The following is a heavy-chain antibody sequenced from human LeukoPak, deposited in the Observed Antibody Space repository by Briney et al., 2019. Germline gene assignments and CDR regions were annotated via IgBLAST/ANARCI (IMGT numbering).Heavy chain of an antibody. CDR2: IYSGGNT. D-gene: IGHD2-15*01. Sequence: PGGSLRLSCAASGFTVSNSYMSWVRQAPGKGLEWVSVIYSGGNTYYADSVKGRFTISRDNSKDTLDLQMNSLRAEDTAVYYCARGGGLAPLWNWGQGTLVTVSS. CDR3: ARGGGLAPLWN. V-gene: IGHV3-53*01. CDR1: GFTVSNSY. J-gene: IGHJ4*02.